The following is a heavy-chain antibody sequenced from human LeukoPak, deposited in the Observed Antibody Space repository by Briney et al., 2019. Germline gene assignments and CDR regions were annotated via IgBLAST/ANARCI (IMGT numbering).Heavy chain of an antibody. CDR1: GGSISSGSYY. Sequence: SETLSLTCTVSGGSISSGSYYWSWIRQPAGKGLEWIGRIYASGSTDYNPSLKSRVTISVDTSKNQFSLKLTPVTAADTAVYYCARDRGSSGWNDYWGQGTLVTVSS. V-gene: IGHV4-61*02. CDR2: IYASGST. CDR3: ARDRGSSGWNDY. J-gene: IGHJ4*02. D-gene: IGHD6-19*01.